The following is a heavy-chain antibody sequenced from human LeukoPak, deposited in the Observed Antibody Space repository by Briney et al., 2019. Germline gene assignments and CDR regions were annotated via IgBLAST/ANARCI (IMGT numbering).Heavy chain of an antibody. Sequence: GGSLRLSCAASEFTFSSYGMSWVRQAPGKGLEWVSAISGSGGSTYYADSVKGRFTISRDNSKNTLYLQMNSLRAEDTAVYYCAKDHSGYDYWDYWGQGTLVTVSS. J-gene: IGHJ4*02. CDR1: EFTFSSYG. CDR2: ISGSGGST. CDR3: AKDHSGYDYWDY. V-gene: IGHV3-23*01. D-gene: IGHD5-12*01.